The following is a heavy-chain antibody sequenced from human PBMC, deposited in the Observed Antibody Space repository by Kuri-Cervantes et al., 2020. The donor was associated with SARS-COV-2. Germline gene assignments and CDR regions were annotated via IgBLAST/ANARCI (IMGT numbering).Heavy chain of an antibody. V-gene: IGHV1-46*01. CDR1: GYTFTSYY. Sequence: ASVKVSCKASGYTFTSYYMHWVRQAPGQGLEWMGIINPSGGSTSYAQKFQGRVTMTRDTSTSTAYMELRSLRSDDTAVYYCARDSLAVAGTLVDWGQGTLVTVSS. CDR3: ARDSLAVAGTLVD. D-gene: IGHD6-19*01. J-gene: IGHJ4*02. CDR2: INPSGGST.